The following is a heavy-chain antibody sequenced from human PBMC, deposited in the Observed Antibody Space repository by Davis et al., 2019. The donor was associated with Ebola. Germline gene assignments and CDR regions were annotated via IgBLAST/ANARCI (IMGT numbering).Heavy chain of an antibody. CDR1: GFTFPTSA. V-gene: IGHV1-46*01. Sequence: ASVKVSCKASGFTFPTSAVQWVRQAPGQGLEWMGIINPSGGSTSYAQKFQGRVTMTRNTSISPAYMELSSRRSEDTAVYYCARESSSGWYFDYWGQGTLVTVSS. D-gene: IGHD6-19*01. CDR2: INPSGGST. J-gene: IGHJ4*02. CDR3: ARESSSGWYFDY.